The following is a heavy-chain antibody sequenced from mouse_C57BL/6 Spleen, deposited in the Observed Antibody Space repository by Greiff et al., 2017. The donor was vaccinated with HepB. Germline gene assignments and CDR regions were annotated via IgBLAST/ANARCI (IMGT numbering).Heavy chain of an antibody. CDR1: GYTFTSYW. J-gene: IGHJ2*01. CDR2: IHPNSGST. V-gene: IGHV1-64*01. Sequence: QVQLQQPGAELVKPGASVKLSCKASGYTFTSYWMHWVKQRPGQGLEWIGMIHPNSGSTNYNEKFKSKATLTVDKSSSTAYMQLSSLTSEDSAVYYCAIYYDYEGAFDYWGQGTTLTVSS. D-gene: IGHD2-4*01. CDR3: AIYYDYEGAFDY.